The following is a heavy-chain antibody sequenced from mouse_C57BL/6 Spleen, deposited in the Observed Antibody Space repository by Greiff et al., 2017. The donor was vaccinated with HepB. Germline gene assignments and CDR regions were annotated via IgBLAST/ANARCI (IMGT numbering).Heavy chain of an antibody. J-gene: IGHJ4*01. D-gene: IGHD2-4*01. CDR1: GYAFSSYW. Sequence: VQLQQSGAELVKPGASVKISCKASGYAFSSYWMNWVKQRPGKGLEWIGQIYPGDGDTNYNGKFKGKATLTADKSSSTAYMQLSSLTSEDSAVYFCARRGLRRDYYAMDYWGQGTSVTVSS. V-gene: IGHV1-80*01. CDR3: ARRGLRRDYYAMDY. CDR2: IYPGDGDT.